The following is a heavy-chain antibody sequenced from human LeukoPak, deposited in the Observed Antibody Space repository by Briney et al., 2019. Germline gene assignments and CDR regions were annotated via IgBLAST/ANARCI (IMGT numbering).Heavy chain of an antibody. J-gene: IGHJ5*02. V-gene: IGHV4-34*01. D-gene: IGHD5-18*01. Sequence: SETLSLTCAVYGGSFSGYYWSWIRQPPGKGLEWIGEINHSGSTNYNPSLKSRVTISVDTSKNQFSLKLSSVTAADTAVYYCARGPRDTAMVKGWFDPWGQGTLVTVSS. CDR3: ARGPRDTAMVKGWFDP. CDR1: GGSFSGYY. CDR2: INHSGST.